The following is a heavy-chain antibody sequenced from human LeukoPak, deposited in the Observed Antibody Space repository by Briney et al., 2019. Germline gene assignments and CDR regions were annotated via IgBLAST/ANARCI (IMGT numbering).Heavy chain of an antibody. D-gene: IGHD6-13*01. CDR2: ISGSGGST. Sequence: QPGGSLRLSCAASGFTFSSYAMSWVRQAPGKGLEWVSAISGSGGSTYYADSVKGRFTISRDNSKNTLYLQMNSLRAEDTAVYYCAKVVGSSWRGGNYFDYWGQGTLVTVSS. J-gene: IGHJ4*02. CDR1: GFTFSSYA. V-gene: IGHV3-23*01. CDR3: AKVVGSSWRGGNYFDY.